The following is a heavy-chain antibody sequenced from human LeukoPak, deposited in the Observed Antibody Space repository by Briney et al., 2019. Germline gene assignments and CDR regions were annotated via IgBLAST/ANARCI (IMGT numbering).Heavy chain of an antibody. D-gene: IGHD6-19*01. Sequence: SQTLSLTCAISGDSVSSNSAAWNWIRQSPSRGLEWLGRTYYGSKWYNDYSVFVKSRITINPDTSKNQFSLQLNSVTPEDTAVYYCARGGYSSGWRLDYWGQGTLLTVSS. V-gene: IGHV6-1*01. CDR2: TYYGSKWYN. J-gene: IGHJ4*02. CDR3: ARGGYSSGWRLDY. CDR1: GDSVSSNSAA.